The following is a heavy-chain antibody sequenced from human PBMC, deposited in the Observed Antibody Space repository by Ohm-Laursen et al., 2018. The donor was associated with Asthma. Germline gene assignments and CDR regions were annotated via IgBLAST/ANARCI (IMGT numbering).Heavy chain of an antibody. CDR2: ISWNSGRI. CDR3: AKGSLAAADYNWFDP. Sequence: SLRLSCTASGFTFDDYSMHWVRQGPGKGLEWVSGISWNSGRIGYADSVKGRFTPSRDNAENSLYLQMNSLRTEDTALYYCAKGSLAAADYNWFDPWGQGTLVTVSS. CDR1: GFTFDDYS. J-gene: IGHJ5*02. V-gene: IGHV3-9*01. D-gene: IGHD6-13*01.